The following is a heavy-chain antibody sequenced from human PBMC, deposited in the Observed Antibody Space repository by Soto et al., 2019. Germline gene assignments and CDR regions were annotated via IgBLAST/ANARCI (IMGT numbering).Heavy chain of an antibody. CDR1: GFTFGDYA. CDR2: IRSKAYGGTT. J-gene: IGHJ3*02. CDR3: TRDVVGEGQQLSEEHAFDI. Sequence: GGSLRLSCTASGFTFGDYAMSWFRQAPGKGLEWVGFIRSKAYGGTTEYAASVKGRFTISRDDSKSIAYLQMNSLKTEDTAVYYCTRDVVGEGQQLSEEHAFDIWGQGTMVTVSS. V-gene: IGHV3-49*03. D-gene: IGHD6-13*01.